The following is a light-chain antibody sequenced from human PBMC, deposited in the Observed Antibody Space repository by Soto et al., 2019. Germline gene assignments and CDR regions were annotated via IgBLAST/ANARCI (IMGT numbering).Light chain of an antibody. Sequence: QSALTQPASVSGSPGQSITISCTGNSSDVVYHNYVSWYRQHPGKAPRLMISEVNNRPSGVSNRFSGSKSGNTASLTISGLQAEDEADYYCSSCTSSNTLLYVFGTGTKVTVL. CDR2: EVN. CDR1: SSDVVYHNY. J-gene: IGLJ1*01. CDR3: SSCTSSNTLLYV. V-gene: IGLV2-14*01.